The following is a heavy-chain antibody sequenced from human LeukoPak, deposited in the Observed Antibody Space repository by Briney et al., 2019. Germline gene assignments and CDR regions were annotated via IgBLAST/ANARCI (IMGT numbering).Heavy chain of an antibody. V-gene: IGHV3-48*03. Sequence: GGSLRLSCAASGFTLSSNEMNWVRQAPGKGLEWLSYISSSGGTLHYVDSVKGRFTISRDSAKNSLFLQMNSLRAEDTAVYYCASGVHYSSGWIDIWGQGTMVTVSS. D-gene: IGHD6-19*01. J-gene: IGHJ3*02. CDR3: ASGVHYSSGWIDI. CDR1: GFTLSSNE. CDR2: ISSSGGTL.